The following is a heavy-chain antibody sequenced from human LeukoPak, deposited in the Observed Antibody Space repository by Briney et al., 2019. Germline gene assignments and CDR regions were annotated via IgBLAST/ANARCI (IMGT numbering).Heavy chain of an antibody. CDR2: ISGSGGST. CDR3: AKDLVRGVTAHFYYGMDV. J-gene: IGHJ6*02. V-gene: IGHV3-23*01. CDR1: GFTFSSYA. Sequence: SGGSLRLSCAASGFTFSSYAMSWVRQAPGKGLEWVSAISGSGGSTYYADSVRGRFTISRDNSKNTLYLQMNSLRAEDTAVYYCAKDLVRGVTAHFYYGMDVWGQGTLVTVSS. D-gene: IGHD3-10*01.